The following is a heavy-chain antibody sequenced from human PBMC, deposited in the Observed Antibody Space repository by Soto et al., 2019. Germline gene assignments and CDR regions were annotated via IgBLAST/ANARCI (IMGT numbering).Heavy chain of an antibody. CDR3: ARQTSAGYCSGGSCYQSSYYYYYMDV. Sequence: SETLSLTCTVSGGSISSSSYYWGWIRQPPGKGLEWIGSIYYSGSTYYNPSLKSRVTISVDTSKNQFSLKLSSVTAADTAVYYCARQTSAGYCSGGSCYQSSYYYYYMDVWGKGTTVTVSS. CDR1: GGSISSSSYY. D-gene: IGHD2-15*01. J-gene: IGHJ6*03. V-gene: IGHV4-39*01. CDR2: IYYSGST.